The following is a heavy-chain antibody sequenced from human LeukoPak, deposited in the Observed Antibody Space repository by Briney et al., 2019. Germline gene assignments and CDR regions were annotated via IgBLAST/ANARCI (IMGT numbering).Heavy chain of an antibody. CDR2: INPGNGNT. J-gene: IGHJ4*02. CDR3: ARSSIIAAAGPYYFDY. Sequence: VASVKVSCKASGYTFTNYAIHWVRQAPGQRLEWMGWINPGNGNTKYSQEFQGRVNIARDTSASTAYMELSSLRSEDTAVYYCARSSIIAAAGPYYFDYWGQGTLVTVSS. V-gene: IGHV1-3*03. CDR1: GYTFTNYA. D-gene: IGHD6-13*01.